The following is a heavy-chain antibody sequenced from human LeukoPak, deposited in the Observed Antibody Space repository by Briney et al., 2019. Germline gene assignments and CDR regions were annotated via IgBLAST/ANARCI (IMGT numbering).Heavy chain of an antibody. V-gene: IGHV4-59*01. D-gene: IGHD3-22*01. CDR2: IYYSGST. CDR1: GGSISSYY. J-gene: IGHJ4*02. CDR3: GRGNYDSSGYLDY. Sequence: SETLSLTCTVSGGSISSYYWMWIRQPPGRGVEWFGYIYYSGSTNYNPSLKSRVTISVDTSKTQSPLKLSSVTAADRAVYYCGRGNYDSSGYLDYWGQGTLVTVS.